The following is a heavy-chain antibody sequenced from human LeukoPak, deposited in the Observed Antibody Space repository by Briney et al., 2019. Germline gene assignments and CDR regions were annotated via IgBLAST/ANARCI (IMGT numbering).Heavy chain of an antibody. Sequence: KPSETLSLTCTVSGGSISSSSYYWGWIRQPPGKGLEWIGSIYYSGSTYYNPSLKSRVTISVDTSKNQFSLKLSSVTAADTAVYYCARGGDYSHEALGIWGQGTLVTVSS. CDR3: ARGGDYSHEALGI. J-gene: IGHJ4*02. D-gene: IGHD3-10*01. CDR1: GGSISSSSYY. CDR2: IYYSGST. V-gene: IGHV4-39*07.